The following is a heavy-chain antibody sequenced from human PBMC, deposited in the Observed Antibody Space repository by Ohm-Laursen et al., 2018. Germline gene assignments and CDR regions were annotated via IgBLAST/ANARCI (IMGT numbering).Heavy chain of an antibody. D-gene: IGHD3-3*01. Sequence: GASVKVSCKASGYTFTSYDINWVRQATGQGLEWMGWMNPNSGNTGYAQKFQGRVTMTRNTSISTAYMELSSLRSEDTAVYYCARFPRGVVIIPSYYGMDVWGQGTTVTVSS. CDR1: GYTFTSYD. CDR3: ARFPRGVVIIPSYYGMDV. J-gene: IGHJ6*02. V-gene: IGHV1-8*01. CDR2: MNPNSGNT.